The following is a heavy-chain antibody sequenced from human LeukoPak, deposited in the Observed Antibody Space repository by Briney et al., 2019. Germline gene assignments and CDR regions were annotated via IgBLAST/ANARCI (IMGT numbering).Heavy chain of an antibody. Sequence: SVKVSCKASGDTFSSYTISWVLQAPGQGLEWMGRIIPILGIANYAQKFQGRVTITADKSTSTAYMELSSLRSEDTAVYYCARDRTTGTTDAMGYWGQGTLVTVSS. D-gene: IGHD1-1*01. CDR1: GDTFSSYT. V-gene: IGHV1-69*04. CDR3: ARDRTTGTTDAMGY. CDR2: IIPILGIA. J-gene: IGHJ4*02.